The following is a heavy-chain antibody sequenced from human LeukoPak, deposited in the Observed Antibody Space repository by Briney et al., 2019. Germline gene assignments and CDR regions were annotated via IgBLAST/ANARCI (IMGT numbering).Heavy chain of an antibody. J-gene: IGHJ6*02. Sequence: GASVKVSCKASGYTFTSYYMHWVRQAPGQGLEWMGIINPSGGSTSYAQKFQGRVTMTRDTSTSTVYMELSSLRSEDTAVYYRARSPHYYDSSGYYGNFRYYYYYYGMDVWGQGTTVTVSS. CDR3: ARSPHYYDSSGYYGNFRYYYYYYGMDV. CDR1: GYTFTSYY. V-gene: IGHV1-46*01. D-gene: IGHD3-22*01. CDR2: INPSGGST.